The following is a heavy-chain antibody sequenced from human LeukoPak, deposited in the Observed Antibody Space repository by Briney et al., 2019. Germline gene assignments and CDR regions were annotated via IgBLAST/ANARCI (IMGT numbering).Heavy chain of an antibody. Sequence: GGSLRLSCAASGFTFSTYWMSWVRQAPGKGLEWVANIKPDGSEKYYVDSVKGRFTISRDNAKNSLYLQMNSLRAEDTAVYYCARWEYYDRRWFDPWGQGTLVTVSS. CDR3: ARWEYYDRRWFDP. CDR1: GFTFSTYW. D-gene: IGHD3-22*01. V-gene: IGHV3-7*01. CDR2: IKPDGSEK. J-gene: IGHJ5*02.